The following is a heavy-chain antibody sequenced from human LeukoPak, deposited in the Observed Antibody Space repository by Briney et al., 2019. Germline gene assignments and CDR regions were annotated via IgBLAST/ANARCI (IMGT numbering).Heavy chain of an antibody. CDR2: IYYSGST. V-gene: IGHV4-59*12. D-gene: IGHD6-13*01. CDR3: ASSTIAAAGTYYYYYMDV. CDR1: GGSISSYY. J-gene: IGHJ6*03. Sequence: SETLSLTCTVSGGSISSYYWSWIRQPPGKGLEWIGYIYYSGSTNYNPSLKSRVTISVDTSKNQFSLKLSSVTAADTAVYYCASSTIAAAGTYYYYYMDVWGKGTTVTVSS.